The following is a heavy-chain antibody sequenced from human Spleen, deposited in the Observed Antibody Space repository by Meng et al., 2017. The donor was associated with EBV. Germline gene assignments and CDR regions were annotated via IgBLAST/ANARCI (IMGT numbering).Heavy chain of an antibody. J-gene: IGHJ4*02. CDR1: RGSISSHNK. D-gene: IGHD3-10*02. CDR2: ISHGGST. V-gene: IGHV4-4*02. Sequence: QVQAPDTGPGLVTPSGTLSLTCGVSRGSISSHNKWNWVRKSPERGLEWIGEISHGGSTNYNPSLRSRVTMSVDKSKNQFSPNLTSVTAADTAVYYCASRVPPYYYDYWGRGTLVTVSS. CDR3: ASRVPPYYYDY.